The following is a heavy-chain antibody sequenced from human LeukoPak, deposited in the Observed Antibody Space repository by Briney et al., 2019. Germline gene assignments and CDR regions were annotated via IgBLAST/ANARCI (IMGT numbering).Heavy chain of an antibody. CDR2: ISSSSSTI. D-gene: IGHD3-22*01. CDR3: AKDSPPLKWDDSSGYPHY. CDR1: GFTFSSYS. Sequence: HPGGSLRLSCAASGFTFSSYSMNWVRQAPGKGLEWVSYISSSSSTIYYADSVKGRFTISRDNAKNSLYLQMNSLRAEDTAVYYCAKDSPPLKWDDSSGYPHYWGQGTLVTVSS. V-gene: IGHV3-48*01. J-gene: IGHJ4*02.